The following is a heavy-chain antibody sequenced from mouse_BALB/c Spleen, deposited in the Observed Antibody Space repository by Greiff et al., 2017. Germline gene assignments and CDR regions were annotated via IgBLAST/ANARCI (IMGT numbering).Heavy chain of an antibody. CDR1: GFTFTDYY. CDR2: IRNKANGYTT. J-gene: IGHJ3*01. V-gene: IGHV7-3*02. CDR3: ARDFAY. Sequence: EVQRVESGGGLVQPGGSLRLSCAPSGFTFTDYYMSWVRQPPGKALEWLGFIRNKANGYTTEYSASVKGRFTISRDNSQSILYLQMNTLRAEDSATYYCARDFAYWGQGTLVTVSA.